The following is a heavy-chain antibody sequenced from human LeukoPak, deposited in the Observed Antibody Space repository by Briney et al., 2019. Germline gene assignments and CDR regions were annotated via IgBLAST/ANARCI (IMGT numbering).Heavy chain of an antibody. CDR3: ARVADSYYYMDV. V-gene: IGHV4-59*01. Sequence: GSLRLSCAASGFTFDDYARHWVRQASGKGLEWIGYIYYSGNTNYNPSLKGRVTMSVDTSRNQFSLKVSSVTAADTAVYYCARVADSYYYMDVWGKGTTVTVSS. CDR1: GFTFDDYA. CDR2: IYYSGNT. J-gene: IGHJ6*03.